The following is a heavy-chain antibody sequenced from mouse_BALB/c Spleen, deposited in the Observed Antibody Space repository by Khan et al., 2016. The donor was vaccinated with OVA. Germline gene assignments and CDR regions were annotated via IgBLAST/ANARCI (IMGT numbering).Heavy chain of an antibody. CDR3: ARHPNFSYFMAY. CDR1: GYTFTNFG. V-gene: IGHV9-3-1*01. D-gene: IGHD2-10*01. J-gene: IGHJ4*01. CDR2: INTYTGEP. Sequence: VQLQESGPELKKPGETVKISCKASGYTFTNFGMNWVKQAPGKGLKWMGWINTYTGEPTYADDFKGRFAFSLETSASTDYLQINNLKHEDTATYIDARHPNFSYFMAYWGQGTSVTVSS.